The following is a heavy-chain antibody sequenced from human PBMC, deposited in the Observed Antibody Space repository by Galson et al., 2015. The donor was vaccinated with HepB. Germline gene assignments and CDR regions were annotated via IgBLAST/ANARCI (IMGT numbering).Heavy chain of an antibody. CDR2: ISVYNDIT. CDR3: ARPYYYDSREMGY. J-gene: IGHJ4*02. Sequence: SVKVSCKASGYTFTSYGISWVRQAPGQGLEWMGWISVYNDITNYAQKLQDRVTMTTDTSTSTAYMELRSLRSDDTAVYYCARPYYYDSREMGYWGQGTLVTVSS. D-gene: IGHD3-22*01. CDR1: GYTFTSYG. V-gene: IGHV1-18*01.